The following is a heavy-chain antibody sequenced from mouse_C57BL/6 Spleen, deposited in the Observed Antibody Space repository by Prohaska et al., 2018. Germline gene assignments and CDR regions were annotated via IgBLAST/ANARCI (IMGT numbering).Heavy chain of an antibody. Sequence: EVKLEESGGGLLQPGGSMKLSCVASGFTFSNYWMNWVRQSPEKGLEWVALIRLKSYNYATHYAESVKGRFTFSRDESKSSVYHQMNNLRAEDTGIDYCTGTGSSLGDWGEGTTLTVSS. CDR1: GFTFSNYW. V-gene: IGHV6-3*01. CDR2: IRLKSYNYAT. D-gene: IGHD1-1*01. CDR3: TGTGSSLGD. J-gene: IGHJ2*01.